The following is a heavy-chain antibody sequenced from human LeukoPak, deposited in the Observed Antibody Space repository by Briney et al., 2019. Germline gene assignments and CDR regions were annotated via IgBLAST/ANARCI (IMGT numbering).Heavy chain of an antibody. D-gene: IGHD2-21*02. V-gene: IGHV3-48*03. CDR1: GFTFSSYE. CDR2: ISSTGNTI. Sequence: PGGSLRLSCAASGFTFSSYEMNWVRQAPGKGLEWVSYISSTGNTISYADSVKGRFTISRDNAKNSLYLQMNSLRAEDTAVYYCARGGDSRNYYYYMDVWGKGTTVTVSS. J-gene: IGHJ6*03. CDR3: ARGGDSRNYYYYMDV.